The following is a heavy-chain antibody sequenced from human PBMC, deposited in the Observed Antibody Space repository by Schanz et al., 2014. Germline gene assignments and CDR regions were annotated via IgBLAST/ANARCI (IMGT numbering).Heavy chain of an antibody. V-gene: IGHV3-23*01. Sequence: EVQLLESGGGLVQPGGSLRLSCAASGFTFSIYGMSWVRQAPGKGLEWVSRMIGSGSSVFYADSVKGRFTISRDNLKNTVYLQMNSLKTEDTAVYYCTTQQLGSHYLYGMDVWGQGTTVTVS. CDR2: MIGSGSSV. D-gene: IGHD6-13*01. J-gene: IGHJ6*02. CDR3: TTQQLGSHYLYGMDV. CDR1: GFTFSIYG.